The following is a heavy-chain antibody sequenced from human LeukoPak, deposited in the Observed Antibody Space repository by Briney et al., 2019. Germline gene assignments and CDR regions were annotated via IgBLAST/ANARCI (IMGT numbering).Heavy chain of an antibody. D-gene: IGHD2-21*02. J-gene: IGHJ6*02. Sequence: GGSLRLSCAASGFTFSSYSMNWVRQAPGKGLEWVSSISSSRSYIYYADSVKGRFTISRDNAKNSLYLQMNSLRAEDTAVYYCARDTARYYYYGMDVWGQGTTVTVSS. CDR3: ARDTARYYYYGMDV. CDR1: GFTFSSYS. V-gene: IGHV3-21*01. CDR2: ISSSRSYI.